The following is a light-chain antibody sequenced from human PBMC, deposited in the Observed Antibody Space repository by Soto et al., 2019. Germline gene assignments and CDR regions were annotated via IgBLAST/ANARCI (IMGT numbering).Light chain of an antibody. CDR3: QQRKSYPIT. V-gene: IGKV1-9*01. CDR2: AAS. CDR1: QNINTY. J-gene: IGKJ5*01. Sequence: DIPLTQSPSFLSASVGDRVTITCRASQNINTYLAWYQQKPGKAPKLLIFAASTLQNGVPSRFSGSGSGTEFTVTITSLHPEDFATYYWQQRKSYPITFGQGTRLEIK.